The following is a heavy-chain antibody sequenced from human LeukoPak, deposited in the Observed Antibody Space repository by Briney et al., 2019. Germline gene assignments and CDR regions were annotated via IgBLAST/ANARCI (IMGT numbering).Heavy chain of an antibody. J-gene: IGHJ4*02. Sequence: GGSLRLSCAASGFTVSSNYMSWVRQAPGKGLEWVSVIYSGGSTYYADSVKGRFTISRDNSENTLYLQMNSLRAEDTAVYYCARDRYDILTGYYFFDYWGQGTLVTVSS. D-gene: IGHD3-9*01. CDR2: IYSGGST. CDR3: ARDRYDILTGYYFFDY. V-gene: IGHV3-66*02. CDR1: GFTVSSNY.